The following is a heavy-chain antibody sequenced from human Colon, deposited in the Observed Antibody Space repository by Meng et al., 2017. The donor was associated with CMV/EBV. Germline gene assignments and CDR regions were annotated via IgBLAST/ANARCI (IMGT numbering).Heavy chain of an antibody. J-gene: IGHJ3*01. D-gene: IGHD1-26*01. CDR2: INPGDSDT. CDR3: ARHLGSGSGSSAMMDL. Sequence: GESLKISCKYSGYSFTNCWIGWVRQMPGKGLEWMGIINPGDSDTQYRSSFQGQVTISVDKDINTAYLQWSSLKASDTAMYYCARHLGSGSGSSAMMDLWGQGTMVTVSS. CDR1: GYSFTNCW. V-gene: IGHV5-51*01.